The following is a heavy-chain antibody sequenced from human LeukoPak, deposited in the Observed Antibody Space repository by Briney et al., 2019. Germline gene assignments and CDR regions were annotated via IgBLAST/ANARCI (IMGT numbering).Heavy chain of an antibody. CDR2: IYYSGST. Sequence: SETLSLTCTVSGGSISSYYWSWIRQPPGKGLEWIGYIYYSGSTNYNPSLKSRVTISVDTSKNQFSLKLSSVTAADTAVYYCARHLVGAGSALDIWGQGTMVTVSS. CDR3: ARHLVGAGSALDI. D-gene: IGHD1-26*01. V-gene: IGHV4-59*08. CDR1: GGSISSYY. J-gene: IGHJ3*02.